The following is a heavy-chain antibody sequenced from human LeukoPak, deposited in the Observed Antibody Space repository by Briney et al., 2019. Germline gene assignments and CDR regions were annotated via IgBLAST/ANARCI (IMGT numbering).Heavy chain of an antibody. CDR1: GFSLSTSGVG. J-gene: IGHJ3*02. V-gene: IGHV2-5*02. CDR2: IDWDDDK. D-gene: IGHD4-17*01. CDR3: ARTTVTTAFHI. Sequence: SGPTLVKPTETLGLTCTFSGFSLSTSGVGVGWIREPAGRALEWLTLIDWDDDKRYSPSLKSRLTIAKDTSKNQVVLTMTNMDPVDTATCYCARTTVTTAFHIWGQGTMVTVSS.